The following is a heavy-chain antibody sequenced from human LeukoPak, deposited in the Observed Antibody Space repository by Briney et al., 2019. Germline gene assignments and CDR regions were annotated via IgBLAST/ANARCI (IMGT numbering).Heavy chain of an antibody. CDR3: ARGSGSGEDKSRRPFEY. D-gene: IGHD2-21*01. CDR1: GYTFTGYG. CDR2: INPNSGGT. Sequence: ASVKVSCKASGYTFTGYGISWVRQAPGQGLEWMGWINPNSGGTKVAQQFQGRVTMTRDTSISTAYMELSRLRSDDTAVYYCARGSGSGEDKSRRPFEYWGQGTLVIVSA. J-gene: IGHJ4*02. V-gene: IGHV1-2*02.